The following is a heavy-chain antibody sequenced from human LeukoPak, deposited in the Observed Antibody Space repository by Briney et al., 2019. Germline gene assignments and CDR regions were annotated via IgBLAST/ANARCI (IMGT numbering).Heavy chain of an antibody. D-gene: IGHD3-3*01. CDR3: ARGDYDFWSGYYADNWFDP. Sequence: SETLSLTCTVSGGSISSSSYYWGWIRQPPGKGLEWIGSIYYSGSTYYNPSLKSRVTISVDTSKNQFSLKLSSVTAADTAVYYCARGDYDFWSGYYADNWFDPWGQGTLVTVSS. CDR1: GGSISSSSYY. J-gene: IGHJ5*02. CDR2: IYYSGST. V-gene: IGHV4-39*07.